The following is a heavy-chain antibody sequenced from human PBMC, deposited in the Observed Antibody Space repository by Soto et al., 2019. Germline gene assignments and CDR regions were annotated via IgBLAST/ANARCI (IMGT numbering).Heavy chain of an antibody. D-gene: IGHD2-21*02. CDR2: IIPIFGTA. V-gene: IGHV1-69*13. CDR1: GGTFSSYA. J-gene: IGHJ6*02. Sequence: SVKVSCKASGGTFSSYAISWVRQAPGQGLEWMGGIIPIFGTANYAQKFQSRVTITADESTSTAYMELSSLRYEDTAVYYCARDGGNSFYYCGMDVWDQGTTVTVSS. CDR3: ARDGGNSFYYCGMDV.